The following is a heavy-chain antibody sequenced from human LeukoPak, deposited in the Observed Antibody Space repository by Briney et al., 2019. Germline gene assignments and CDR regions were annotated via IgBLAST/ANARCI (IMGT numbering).Heavy chain of an antibody. CDR1: GFTFDDYT. J-gene: IGHJ4*02. V-gene: IGHV3-9*01. CDR2: ISWNSGSI. Sequence: PGGSLRLSCAASGFTFDDYTMHWVRQAPGKGLEWVSGISWNSGSIAYADSVKGRFTISRDNAKNSLYLQMNSLRGDDTALYYCAKDRRNDFDYWGQGTLVTVSS. CDR3: AKDRRNDFDY. D-gene: IGHD1-14*01.